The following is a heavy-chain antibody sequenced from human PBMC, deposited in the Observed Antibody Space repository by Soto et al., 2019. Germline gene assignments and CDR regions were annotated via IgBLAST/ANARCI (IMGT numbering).Heavy chain of an antibody. CDR2: IVPILGPA. J-gene: IGHJ4*02. Sequence: QVQLVQSGAEVKKPGSSVNVSCKASGGTFNTFAISWVRQAPGQGIEYLGGIVPILGPAFYAQRFQGRVTLTADKSTNTAYLELTSLSSEDPGVYYCVRAAKRYFASWGQGTQVTVSS. V-gene: IGHV1-69*06. CDR1: GGTFNTFA. CDR3: VRAAKRYFAS.